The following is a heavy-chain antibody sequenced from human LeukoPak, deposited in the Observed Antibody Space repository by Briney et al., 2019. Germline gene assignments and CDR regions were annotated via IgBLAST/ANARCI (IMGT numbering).Heavy chain of an antibody. CDR3: ARDAHYYDSSGYPGY. V-gene: IGHV3-11*01. J-gene: IGHJ4*02. D-gene: IGHD3-22*01. CDR2: ISSSGGTI. Sequence: GGSLRLSCAASGFTFSDYYMSWIRQAPGKGLEWVSYISSSGGTIYYADSVKGRFTISRDNAKNSLYLQMNSLRAEDTAVYYCARDAHYYDSSGYPGYWGQGTLVTVSS. CDR1: GFTFSDYY.